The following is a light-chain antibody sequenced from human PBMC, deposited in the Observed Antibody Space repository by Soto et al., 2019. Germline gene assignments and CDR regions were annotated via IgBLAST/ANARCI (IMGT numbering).Light chain of an antibody. Sequence: EIVMTQSPATLSVSPGDRATLSCRASQSVSSNLAWYQQKPGQAPRLLIYGASTRATGIPARFSGSGSGTEFTLTISSLQSEDFAVYYCQQYNNWPTTWTFGQGTKVEIK. CDR2: GAS. J-gene: IGKJ1*01. V-gene: IGKV3-15*01. CDR1: QSVSSN. CDR3: QQYNNWPTTWT.